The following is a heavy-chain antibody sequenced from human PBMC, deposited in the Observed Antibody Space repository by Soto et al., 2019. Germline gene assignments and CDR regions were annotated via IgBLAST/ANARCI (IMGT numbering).Heavy chain of an antibody. J-gene: IGHJ6*02. CDR1: GGSISSSNW. Sequence: SETLSLTCAVSGGSISSSNWWSWVRQPPGKGLEWIGEIYHSGSTNYNPSLKNRVTISVDKSKNQFSLKLSSVTAADTAVYYCASSGYCSGGSCYSRGYYYYGMDVWGQGTTVTSP. CDR2: IYHSGST. D-gene: IGHD2-15*01. V-gene: IGHV4-4*02. CDR3: ASSGYCSGGSCYSRGYYYYGMDV.